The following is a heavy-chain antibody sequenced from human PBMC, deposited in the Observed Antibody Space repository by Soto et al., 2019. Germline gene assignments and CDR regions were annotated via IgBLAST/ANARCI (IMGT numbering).Heavy chain of an antibody. D-gene: IGHD2-21*02. CDR2: IYTSGST. Sequence: SETLSLTCTVSGGSISSYYWSWIRQPAGKGLEWIGRIYTSGSTNYNPSLKSRVTMSVDTSYNQFSLKLSSVTAADTAVYYCARAGGGRLAYCGGYCYSDTFKYFDYWGQGTLVTVS. CDR1: GGSISSYY. CDR3: ARAGGGRLAYCGGYCYSDTFKYFDY. V-gene: IGHV4-4*07. J-gene: IGHJ4*02.